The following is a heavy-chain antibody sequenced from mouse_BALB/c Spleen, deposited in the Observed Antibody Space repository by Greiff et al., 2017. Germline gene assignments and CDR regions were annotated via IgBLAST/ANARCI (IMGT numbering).Heavy chain of an antibody. J-gene: IGHJ2*01. Sequence: EVQLKESGGGLVQPGGSRKLSCAASGFTFSSFGMHWVRQAPEKGLEWVAYISSGSSTIYYADTVKGRFTISRDNPKNTLFLQMTSLRSEDTAMYYCARWGGNYFFDYWGQGTTLTVSS. D-gene: IGHD2-1*01. V-gene: IGHV5-17*02. CDR3: ARWGGNYFFDY. CDR2: ISSGSSTI. CDR1: GFTFSSFG.